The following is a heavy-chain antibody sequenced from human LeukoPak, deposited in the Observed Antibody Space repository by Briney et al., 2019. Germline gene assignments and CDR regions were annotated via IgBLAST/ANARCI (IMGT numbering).Heavy chain of an antibody. CDR1: GGSFSGYY. V-gene: IGHV4-34*01. Sequence: PSETLSLTCAVYGGSFSGYYWSWIRQPPEKGLEWIGEINHSGSTNYNPSLKSRVTISVDTSKNQFSLKLSSVTAADTAVYYCARHVHDILTGYYNDYWGQGTLVTVSS. CDR3: ARHVHDILTGYYNDY. CDR2: INHSGST. D-gene: IGHD3-9*01. J-gene: IGHJ4*02.